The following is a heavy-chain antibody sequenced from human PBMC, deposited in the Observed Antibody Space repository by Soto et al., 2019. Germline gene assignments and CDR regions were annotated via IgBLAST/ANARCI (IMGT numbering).Heavy chain of an antibody. CDR1: GGSISSGGYY. Sequence: QVQLQESGPGLVKPSQTLSLTCTVSGGSISSGGYYWSWIRQHPGKGLEWIGYIYYSGSTYYNPSLKSRVTISVDTSKNQFSLKLSSVTAADTAVYYCARGGYCSGGSCYPLFDYWGQGTLVTVSS. D-gene: IGHD2-15*01. V-gene: IGHV4-31*03. CDR3: ARGGYCSGGSCYPLFDY. CDR2: IYYSGST. J-gene: IGHJ4*02.